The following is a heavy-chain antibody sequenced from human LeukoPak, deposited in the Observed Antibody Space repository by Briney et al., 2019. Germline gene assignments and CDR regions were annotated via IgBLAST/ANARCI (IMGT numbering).Heavy chain of an antibody. CDR3: ARYGFWSGDFI. CDR1: AESFSGYY. CDR2: IYIISGST. J-gene: IGHJ4*02. D-gene: IGHD3-3*01. V-gene: IGHV4-59*10. Sequence: SETLSLTCAVYAESFSGYYWSWIRQPAGKGLEWIGRIYIISGSTNYNPSLKSRVITSADTSKNQFSLKVNSVTAADTAVYYCARYGFWSGDFIWGQGTLVTVSS.